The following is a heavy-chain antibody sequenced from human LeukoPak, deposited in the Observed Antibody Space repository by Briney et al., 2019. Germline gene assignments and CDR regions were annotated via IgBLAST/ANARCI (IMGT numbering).Heavy chain of an antibody. V-gene: IGHV1-3*01. D-gene: IGHD2-2*01. Sequence: GASVNVSCKASGYTFTSYAMHWVRQAPGQSLEWMGWINAGNGNTKYSQKFQGRVTITRDTSASTAYMELSSLRSEDTAVYYCATAKGPVVQAPPNWFDPWGQGTLVTVSS. CDR3: ATAKGPVVQAPPNWFDP. CDR2: INAGNGNT. CDR1: GYTFTSYA. J-gene: IGHJ5*02.